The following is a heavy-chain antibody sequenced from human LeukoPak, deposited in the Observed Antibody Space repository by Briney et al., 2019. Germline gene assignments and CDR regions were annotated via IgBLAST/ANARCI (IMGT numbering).Heavy chain of an antibody. V-gene: IGHV4-34*01. Sequence: SETLSLTCNVSGGSFSGFYWSWIRQPPTEGLEWVGELSHTGNTNYNPSLKSRVTISVDTSKNQFSLKLSSVTAADTAVYYCARVGYSYGLDYWGQGTLVTVSS. CDR2: LSHTGNT. CDR3: ARVGYSYGLDY. CDR1: GGSFSGFY. D-gene: IGHD5-18*01. J-gene: IGHJ4*02.